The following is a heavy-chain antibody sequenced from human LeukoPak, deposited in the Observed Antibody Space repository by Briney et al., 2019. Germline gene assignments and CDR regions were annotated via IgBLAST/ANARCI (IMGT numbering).Heavy chain of an antibody. V-gene: IGHV1-24*01. CDR2: FDPEDGET. J-gene: IGHJ4*02. CDR3: ASPGSGSYILRY. Sequence: ASVKVSCKVSGYTLTELSMHWVRQAPGKGLEWMGGFDPEDGETIYAQKFQGRVTMTEDTSTDTAYMELSSLRSEDTAVYYCASPGSGSYILRYWGQGTLVTVSS. D-gene: IGHD3-10*01. CDR1: GYTLTELS.